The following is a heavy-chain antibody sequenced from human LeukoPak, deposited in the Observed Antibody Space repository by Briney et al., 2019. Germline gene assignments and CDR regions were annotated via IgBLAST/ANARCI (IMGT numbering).Heavy chain of an antibody. CDR1: GGSTSSDY. CDR3: ARAGFGELGEHWFDP. Sequence: SEALSLTCTVSGGSTSSDYWSWIRQSPGKGLEWVGYVYNSGDTGKNPSLKSRVTILLDTSKNQCSLKLTSVTAADTAVYYCARAGFGELGEHWFDPWGQGTLVTVSS. D-gene: IGHD3-10*01. J-gene: IGHJ5*02. V-gene: IGHV4-59*01. CDR2: VYNSGDT.